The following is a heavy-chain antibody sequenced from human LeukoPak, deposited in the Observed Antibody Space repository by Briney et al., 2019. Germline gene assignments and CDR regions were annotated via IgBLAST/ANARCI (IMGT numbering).Heavy chain of an antibody. Sequence: SETLSLTCTVSGGSISGYYWSWIRQPAGRGLEWIGHIYSSAFTTYNPSLMSRLTMSVDTSKNQFSLELSSVTAADTAVYYCAREEAAAGRSVDYWGQGTPVTVSS. V-gene: IGHV4-4*07. CDR1: GGSISGYY. J-gene: IGHJ4*02. CDR3: AREEAAAGRSVDY. D-gene: IGHD6-13*01. CDR2: IYSSAFT.